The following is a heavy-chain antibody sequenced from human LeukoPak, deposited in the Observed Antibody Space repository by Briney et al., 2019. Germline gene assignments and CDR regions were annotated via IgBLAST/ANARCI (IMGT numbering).Heavy chain of an antibody. Sequence: PGGSLRLSCAASGFSFGSYEMNWVRQAPGKGLEWVAYISSSGSNRYYADSVKGRFTISRDNAKNSLYLQMNSLGAEDTAVYYCARDLEVYDLDNWGQGTLVTVSS. CDR2: ISSSGSNR. D-gene: IGHD1-14*01. J-gene: IGHJ4*02. CDR3: ARDLEVYDLDN. CDR1: GFSFGSYE. V-gene: IGHV3-48*03.